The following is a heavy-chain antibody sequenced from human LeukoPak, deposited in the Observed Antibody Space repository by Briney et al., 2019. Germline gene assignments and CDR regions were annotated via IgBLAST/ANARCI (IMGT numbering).Heavy chain of an antibody. CDR3: AKDTGLWFGELFSYFDY. Sequence: GRSLRLSCAASGFTFEDYAMHWVRQAPGKGLDLGSGISWNSGSIGYADSVKGRFTISRDNAKNSLYLQMNSLRAEDTALYYCAKDTGLWFGELFSYFDYWGQGTLVTVSS. D-gene: IGHD3-10*01. V-gene: IGHV3-9*01. J-gene: IGHJ4*02. CDR2: ISWNSGSI. CDR1: GFTFEDYA.